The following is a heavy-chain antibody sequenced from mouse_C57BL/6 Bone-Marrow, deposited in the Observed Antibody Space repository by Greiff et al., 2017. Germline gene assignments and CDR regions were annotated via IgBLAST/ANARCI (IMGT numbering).Heavy chain of an antibody. V-gene: IGHV2-2*01. CDR3: ARKENPLGTMDY. J-gene: IGHJ4*01. CDR1: GFSLSSYG. Sequence: QVQLQQSGPGLVQPSQSLSIICTVSGFSLSSYGVYWVRQSPGKGLEWLGVIWSGGITDYNAAFISRLSISRDNSKGQVFFKMSSLHADDTAIYYCARKENPLGTMDYWGQGTSVTVSS. CDR2: IWSGGIT.